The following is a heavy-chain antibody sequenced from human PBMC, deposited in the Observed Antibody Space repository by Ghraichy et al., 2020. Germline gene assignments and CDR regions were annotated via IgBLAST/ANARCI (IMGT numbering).Heavy chain of an antibody. V-gene: IGHV4-4*07. CDR1: GGSISSSY. CDR2: VYPSGST. J-gene: IGHJ5*02. Sequence: GSLRLSCTVSGGSISSSYWSWIRQPAGKGLEWIGRVYPSGSTNYNPSLKSRVTMSVDTSKNQFSLKLSSVTAADTAVYYCAGGVAGTYPRFDPWGQGTLVTVSS. CDR3: AGGVAGTYPRFDP. D-gene: IGHD1-7*01.